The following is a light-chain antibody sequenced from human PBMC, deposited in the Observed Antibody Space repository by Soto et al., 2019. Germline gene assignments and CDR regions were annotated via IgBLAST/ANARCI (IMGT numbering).Light chain of an antibody. CDR2: GAS. J-gene: IGKJ3*01. CDR3: QQYGSSPLFA. Sequence: EIGWTQSPGTLSLSPGERATLSCRASQSVSSNYLAWYQQKPGQAPRLLIYGASSRATGIPDRFSGSGSGTDFTLTISSLEPEDFAVYYCQQYGSSPLFAFGPGTEVDLK. CDR1: QSVSSNY. V-gene: IGKV3-20*01.